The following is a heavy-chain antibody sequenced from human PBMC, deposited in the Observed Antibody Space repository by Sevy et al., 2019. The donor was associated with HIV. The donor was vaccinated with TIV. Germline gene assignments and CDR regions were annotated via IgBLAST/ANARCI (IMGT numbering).Heavy chain of an antibody. CDR2: LSFGCGEI. V-gene: IGHV3-23*01. J-gene: IGHJ4*02. CDR3: AREGCTKPHDY. Sequence: GGSLRLSCAASGFTFSKYSMSWVRQPPGKGLEWVSTLSFGCGEINYADSVKGRFTISRDNSKSSVYLQMNNLRAEDTAVYYCAREGCTKPHDYWGQGILVTVSS. D-gene: IGHD2-8*01. CDR1: GFTFSKYS.